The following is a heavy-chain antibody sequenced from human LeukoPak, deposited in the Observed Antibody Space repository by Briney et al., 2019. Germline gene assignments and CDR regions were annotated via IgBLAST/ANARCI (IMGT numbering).Heavy chain of an antibody. CDR1: GGSISSYY. Sequence: SETLSLTCTVSGGSISSYYWSWIRQPPGKGLEWIGYIYYSGSTNYNPSLKSRVTISVDTSKNQFSLKLSSVTAADTAVYYCARDGGPYMVRGVNSLGVWGKGTTVTVSS. D-gene: IGHD3-10*01. J-gene: IGHJ6*04. CDR2: IYYSGST. V-gene: IGHV4-59*01. CDR3: ARDGGPYMVRGVNSLGV.